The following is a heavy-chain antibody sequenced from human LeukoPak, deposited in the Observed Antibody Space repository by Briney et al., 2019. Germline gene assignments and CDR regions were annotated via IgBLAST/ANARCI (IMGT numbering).Heavy chain of an antibody. CDR3: AYSGSYGHLGY. V-gene: IGHV4-39*01. CDR2: IYSSVST. J-gene: IGHJ4*02. D-gene: IGHD1-26*01. CDR1: GGSISSSGYY. Sequence: SETLSLTCTVSGGSISSSGYYWAWIRQPPGKGLEWIGSIYSSVSTYYNPSLKSRVTISVDTSKNQFSLRLSSVTAADTALYYCAYSGSYGHLGYWGQGIPVTVSS.